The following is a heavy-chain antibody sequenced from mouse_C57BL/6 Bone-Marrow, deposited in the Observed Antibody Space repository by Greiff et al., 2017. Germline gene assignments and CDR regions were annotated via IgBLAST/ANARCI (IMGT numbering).Heavy chain of an antibody. Sequence: VQLQQSGAELARPGASVKMSCTASGYTFTSYTMHWVKQRPGQGLEWIGYINPSSGYTKYNQKFKDKATLTADKSSSTAYMQLSSLTSEDSAVYYCASRGRGAWFAYWGQGTLVTVSA. CDR1: GYTFTSYT. CDR3: ASRGRGAWFAY. V-gene: IGHV1-4*01. D-gene: IGHD4-1*01. J-gene: IGHJ3*01. CDR2: INPSSGYT.